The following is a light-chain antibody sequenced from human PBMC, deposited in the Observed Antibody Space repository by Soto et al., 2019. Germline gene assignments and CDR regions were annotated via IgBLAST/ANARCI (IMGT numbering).Light chain of an antibody. V-gene: IGLV2-14*01. Sequence: QSALTQPASVSGSPGQSIAISCTGSSSDVGANDFVCWYQQYPGKAPKLIIFEVRSRPSGVSSRFSGSKSGNTASLTISGLQAEDEALYYCASYTKKNTWVFGGGTKVTVL. J-gene: IGLJ3*02. CDR1: SSDVGANDF. CDR2: EVR. CDR3: ASYTKKNTWV.